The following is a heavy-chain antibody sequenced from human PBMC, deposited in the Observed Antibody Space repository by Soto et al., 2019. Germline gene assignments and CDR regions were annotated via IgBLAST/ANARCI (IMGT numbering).Heavy chain of an antibody. Sequence: PGGSLRLSCAASGFTFSSYAMSWVRQAPGKGLEWVSAISGSGGSTYYADSVKGRFTISRDNSKNTLYLQMNSLRAEDTALYYCARGGDSSGYYLGSAFDIWGQGTMVTVSS. V-gene: IGHV3-23*01. CDR1: GFTFSSYA. CDR2: ISGSGGST. J-gene: IGHJ3*02. D-gene: IGHD3-22*01. CDR3: ARGGDSSGYYLGSAFDI.